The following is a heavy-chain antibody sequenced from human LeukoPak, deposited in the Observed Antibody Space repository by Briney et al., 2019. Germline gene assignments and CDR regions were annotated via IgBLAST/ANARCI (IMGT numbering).Heavy chain of an antibody. Sequence: AGGSLRLSCAASGFTFSSYAMSWVRQAPGKGLEWVSAISGSGGSTYYADSVKGRFTISRDNSKNTLCLQMNSLRAEDTAVYYCAKGEEWFGELLVPFDYWGQGTLVTVSS. CDR2: ISGSGGST. D-gene: IGHD3-10*01. J-gene: IGHJ4*02. CDR3: AKGEEWFGELLVPFDY. V-gene: IGHV3-23*01. CDR1: GFTFSSYA.